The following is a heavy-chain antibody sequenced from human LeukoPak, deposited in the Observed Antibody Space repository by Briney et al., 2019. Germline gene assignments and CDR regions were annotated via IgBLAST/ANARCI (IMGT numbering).Heavy chain of an antibody. CDR1: GFTFSSYA. J-gene: IGHJ4*02. Sequence: GGSLRLSCAASGFTFSSYAMHWVRQAPGKGLEWVAVISYDGSNKYYADSVKGRFTISRDNSKNTLYLQMNSLRAEDTAVYYCACSSSWYYFDYWGQETLVTVSS. CDR2: ISYDGSNK. CDR3: ACSSSWYYFDY. V-gene: IGHV3-30*04. D-gene: IGHD6-13*01.